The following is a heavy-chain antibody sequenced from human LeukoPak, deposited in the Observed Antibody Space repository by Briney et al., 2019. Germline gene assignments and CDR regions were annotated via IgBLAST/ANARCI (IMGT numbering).Heavy chain of an antibody. CDR1: GFTFSSYA. CDR2: ISGSGGST. V-gene: IGHV3-23*01. Sequence: SGGSLRLSCAASGFTFSSYAMSWVRQAPGKGLEWVSAISGSGGSTYYADSVKGRFTISRDNSKNTLYLQMNSLRAEDTAVYYCAKVFSGGSCPHFDYWGQGTLVTVSS. CDR3: AKVFSGGSCPHFDY. D-gene: IGHD2-15*01. J-gene: IGHJ4*02.